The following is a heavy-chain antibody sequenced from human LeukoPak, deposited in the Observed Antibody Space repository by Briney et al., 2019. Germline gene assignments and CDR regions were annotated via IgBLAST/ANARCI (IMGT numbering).Heavy chain of an antibody. J-gene: IGHJ4*02. V-gene: IGHV4-38-2*02. CDR3: ARDLDDFWSGYYDY. D-gene: IGHD3-3*01. CDR1: GYSISSGYY. Sequence: SETLSLTCTVSGYSISSGYYWGWIRQPPGKGLEWIGSIYHSGSTYYNPSLKSRVTISVDKSKNQFSLKLSSVTAADTAVYYCARDLDDFWSGYYDYWGQGTLVTVSS. CDR2: IYHSGST.